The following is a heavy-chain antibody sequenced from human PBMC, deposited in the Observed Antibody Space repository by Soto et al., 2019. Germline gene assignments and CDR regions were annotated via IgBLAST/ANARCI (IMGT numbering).Heavy chain of an antibody. CDR3: ARDPSFYDSSGYGSRY. V-gene: IGHV4-30-4*01. Sequence: QVQLQESGPGLVKPSQTLSLTCTVSGGSISSGDYYWSWIRQPPGKGLEWIGYIYYSGSTYYNPSLKSRVTISVDTSKNQFSLKLSSVTAADTAVYYCARDPSFYDSSGYGSRYWGQGTLVTVSS. CDR2: IYYSGST. D-gene: IGHD3-22*01. CDR1: GGSISSGDYY. J-gene: IGHJ4*02.